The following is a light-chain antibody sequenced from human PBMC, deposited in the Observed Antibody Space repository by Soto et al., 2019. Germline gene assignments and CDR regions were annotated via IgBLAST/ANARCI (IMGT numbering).Light chain of an antibody. CDR3: QQFSSYPLT. CDR2: SAS. V-gene: IGKV3-15*01. J-gene: IGKJ4*01. Sequence: EIVMTQSPATLSVSPGERATLSCRASQSVSSDLAWYHQKPGQAPRLLIYSASTRATGIPARFSGSGSGTEFTLTISSLQSEDFAVYYCQQFSSYPLTFGGGTKV. CDR1: QSVSSD.